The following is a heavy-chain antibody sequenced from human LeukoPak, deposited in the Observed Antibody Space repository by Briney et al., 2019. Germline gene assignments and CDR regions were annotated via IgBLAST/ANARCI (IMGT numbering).Heavy chain of an antibody. Sequence: GGSLRLSCAASGFTFSTYSMNWVRLAPGKGLEWVSSISGTGGGTFYADSVKGRFTISRDNSKNTLYLQMNSLRAEDTAVYYCARVGETDAFDIWGQGTMVTVSS. CDR3: ARVGETDAFDI. CDR1: GFTFSTYS. J-gene: IGHJ3*02. V-gene: IGHV3-23*01. CDR2: ISGTGGGT.